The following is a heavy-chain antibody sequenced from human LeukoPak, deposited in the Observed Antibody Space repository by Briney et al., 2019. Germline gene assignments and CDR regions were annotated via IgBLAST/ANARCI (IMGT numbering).Heavy chain of an antibody. V-gene: IGHV4-39*01. CDR1: GGSISSSRYY. J-gene: IGHJ3*02. CDR2: IYYNADT. D-gene: IGHD5-24*01. Sequence: PETLSLTCTVSGGSISSSRYYWGWIRQPPGKGLEWIGTIYYNADTYHNPSLKSRVTISVDTSKNQFSLKLSSVTAADTAVYYCASPREMATIYDAFDIWGQGTMVTVSS. CDR3: ASPREMATIYDAFDI.